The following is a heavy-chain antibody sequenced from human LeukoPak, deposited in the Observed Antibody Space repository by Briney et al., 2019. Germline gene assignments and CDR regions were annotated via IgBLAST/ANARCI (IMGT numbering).Heavy chain of an antibody. J-gene: IGHJ4*02. CDR2: KYYSGST. Sequence: SETLSLTCAVSGVSINTCCYYWTCIRQPPGKGPEWIGYKYYSGSTRYNSSLRSRLTISLYTSKNQFSLSMTSVTAADTAVYYCARGRSYGFDFDSWGQGTLVIVSS. CDR3: ARGRSYGFDFDS. D-gene: IGHD3-16*01. V-gene: IGHV4-61*01. CDR1: GVSINTCCYY.